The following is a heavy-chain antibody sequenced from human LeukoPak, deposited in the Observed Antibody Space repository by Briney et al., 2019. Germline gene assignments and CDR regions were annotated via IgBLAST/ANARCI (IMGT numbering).Heavy chain of an antibody. V-gene: IGHV1-18*01. CDR3: ASLVGAIDGDYFDY. CDR1: GYTFTSYG. D-gene: IGHD1-26*01. CDR2: ISAYNGNT. J-gene: IGHJ4*02. Sequence: ASVKVSCTASGYTFTSYGISWVRQAPGQGLEWMGWISAYNGNTNYAQKLQGRVTMTTDTSTSTAYMELRSLRSDDTAVYYCASLVGAIDGDYFDYWGQGTLVTVSS.